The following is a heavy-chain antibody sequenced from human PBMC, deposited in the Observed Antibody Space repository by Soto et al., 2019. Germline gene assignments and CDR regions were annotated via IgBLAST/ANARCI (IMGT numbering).Heavy chain of an antibody. CDR2: ISAHNGKT. CDR1: GYIFTRYG. J-gene: IGHJ5*02. Sequence: QVQLVQSGAEVKKPGASVKVSCKASGYIFTRYGVTWVRQAPGQGLEWMGWISAHNGKTNYAQKLQGRVTMTTDTSTLTGYMELGILRSDDTAVYYCARWMSGTYSDWFDPWGQGTLVTVSS. V-gene: IGHV1-18*04. CDR3: ARWMSGTYSDWFDP. D-gene: IGHD1-26*01.